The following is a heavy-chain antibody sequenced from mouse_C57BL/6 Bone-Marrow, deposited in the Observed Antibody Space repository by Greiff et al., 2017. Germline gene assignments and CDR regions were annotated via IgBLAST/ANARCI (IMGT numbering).Heavy chain of an antibody. V-gene: IGHV14-3*01. CDR3: SRSPIYYDYYWYFDV. D-gene: IGHD2-4*01. CDR1: GFNIKNTY. CDR2: IDPANGNT. Sequence: VQLQQSVAELVRPGASVKLSCTASGFNIKNTYMHWVKQRPEQGLEWIGRIDPANGNTKYAPKFQGKATITAYTSSNTAYLQLSSLPSEDTAIYYCSRSPIYYDYYWYFDVWGTGTTVTVSS. J-gene: IGHJ1*03.